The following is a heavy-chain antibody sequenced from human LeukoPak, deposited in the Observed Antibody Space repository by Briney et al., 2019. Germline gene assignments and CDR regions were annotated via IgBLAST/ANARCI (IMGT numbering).Heavy chain of an antibody. D-gene: IGHD2-2*01. CDR3: ARFPIVVVPAAAGRNWYYYYMDV. CDR2: INPSGYI. Sequence: PGGSLRLSCAASGFTFSSYSMTWVRQAPGKGLEWVSCINPSGYIWYADSLKGQFTISRDNAKNSVYLQMNSLRAEDTAVYYCARFPIVVVPAAAGRNWYYYYMDVWGKGTTVTVSS. CDR1: GFTFSSYS. V-gene: IGHV3-21*01. J-gene: IGHJ6*03.